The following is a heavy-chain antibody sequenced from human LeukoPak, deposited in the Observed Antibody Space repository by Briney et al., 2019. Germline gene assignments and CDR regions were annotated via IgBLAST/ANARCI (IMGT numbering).Heavy chain of an antibody. J-gene: IGHJ4*02. Sequence: GGSLRLSCAPSGFTFNNYAMHWVRQAPGKGLEWVALISYDGGNINYADSVKGRFTTSRDNSANKLYLQMNSLRPEDTAVYYCARDPPFSSGWSRNFFDYWGQGTLVTVSS. D-gene: IGHD6-19*01. CDR2: ISYDGGNI. CDR1: GFTFNNYA. CDR3: ARDPPFSSGWSRNFFDY. V-gene: IGHV3-30-3*01.